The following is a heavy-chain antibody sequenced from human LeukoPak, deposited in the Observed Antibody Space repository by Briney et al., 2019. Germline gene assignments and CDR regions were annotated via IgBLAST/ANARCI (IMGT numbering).Heavy chain of an antibody. CDR3: ARVVWFGEFYYFDY. J-gene: IGHJ4*02. CDR2: VYYTGST. CDR1: GGSISSYY. D-gene: IGHD3-10*01. Sequence: PSETLSLTCTVSGGSISSYYWSWVRQPPGKGLEWIGFVYYTGSTNYSPSLKSRVTISVDTSKNQFSLKLSSVTAADTAVYYCARVVWFGEFYYFDYWGQGTLVTVSS. V-gene: IGHV4-59*12.